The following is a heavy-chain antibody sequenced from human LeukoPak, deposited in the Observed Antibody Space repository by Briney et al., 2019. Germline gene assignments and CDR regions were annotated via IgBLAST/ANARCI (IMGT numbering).Heavy chain of an antibody. CDR2: IYSGGST. Sequence: HVGGSLRLSCAASGFTVSSNYMSWVRQAPGKGLEWVSVIYSGGSTYYADSVKGRFSISRDNSKNTLYLQMNSLRAEDTAVYYCARAAGTLGWFDPWGQGTLVTVSS. J-gene: IGHJ5*02. D-gene: IGHD6-13*01. V-gene: IGHV3-53*01. CDR3: ARAAGTLGWFDP. CDR1: GFTVSSNY.